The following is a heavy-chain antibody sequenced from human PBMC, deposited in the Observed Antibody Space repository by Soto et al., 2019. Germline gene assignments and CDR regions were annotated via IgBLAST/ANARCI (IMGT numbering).Heavy chain of an antibody. CDR3: ARLQGTMVRGVLYYYYYGMDV. V-gene: IGHV4-39*01. CDR2: IYYSGST. D-gene: IGHD3-10*01. J-gene: IGHJ6*02. CDR1: GGSISSSSYY. Sequence: SETLSLTCTVSGGSISSSSYYWFWIRHPPGKGLEWIGSIYYSGSTYYNPSLKSRVTISVDTSKNQFSLKLSSVTAADTAVYYCARLQGTMVRGVLYYYYYGMDVWGQGTTVTVSS.